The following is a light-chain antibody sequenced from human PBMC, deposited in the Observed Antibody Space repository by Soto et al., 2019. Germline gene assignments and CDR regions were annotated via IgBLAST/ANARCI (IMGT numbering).Light chain of an antibody. Sequence: DIQLTQSPSFLSASVGESVTITCRTSQGISSYLAWYQQKPGKAPKLLIYAASTLESGVPSRFSASVSGTEFTLTISSLQPEDFATYYCQQLYSYPITFGQGTRLEIK. CDR3: QQLYSYPIT. V-gene: IGKV1-9*01. J-gene: IGKJ5*01. CDR1: QGISSY. CDR2: AAS.